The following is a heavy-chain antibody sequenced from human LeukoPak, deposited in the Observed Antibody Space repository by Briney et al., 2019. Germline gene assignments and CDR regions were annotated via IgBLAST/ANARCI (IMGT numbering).Heavy chain of an antibody. CDR2: INGGGDDT. Sequence: GGSLRLSCAASGFTFKNNAMTWVRQAPGKGLEWVSAINGGGDDTEYADSVKGRFTISRANSKNTLYLQMNSLRPEDTAVYYCARCTASCYANAFDVWGQGTLLTVAS. V-gene: IGHV3-23*01. D-gene: IGHD2-2*01. J-gene: IGHJ3*01. CDR1: GFTFKNNA. CDR3: ARCTASCYANAFDV.